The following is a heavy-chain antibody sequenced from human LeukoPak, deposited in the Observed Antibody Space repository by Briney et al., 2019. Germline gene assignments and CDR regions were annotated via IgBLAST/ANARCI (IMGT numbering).Heavy chain of an antibody. CDR1: GGSISSSNW. J-gene: IGHJ4*02. Sequence: SETLSLTCAVSGGSISSSNWWSWVRQPPGKGLEWIGEIYHSGSTYYNPSLKSRVTISVDRSKNQFSLKLSSVTAADTAVYYCARGRTGTTSTREGIVDFDYWGQGTLVTVSS. D-gene: IGHD1-7*01. CDR3: ARGRTGTTSTREGIVDFDY. CDR2: IYHSGST. V-gene: IGHV4-4*02.